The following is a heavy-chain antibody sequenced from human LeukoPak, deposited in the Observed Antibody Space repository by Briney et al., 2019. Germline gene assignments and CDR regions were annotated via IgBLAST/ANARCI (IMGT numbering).Heavy chain of an antibody. D-gene: IGHD3-9*01. CDR2: ISAYNGNT. J-gene: IGHJ4*02. CDR1: GYTFTSYG. CDR3: ARGVPYYDILTGYYPMRGTDYFDY. Sequence: ASVKVSCKASGYTFTSYGISWVRQAPGQGLEWMGWISAYNGNTNYPQKLQGRVTMTTDTSTSTAYMELRSLRSDDTAVYYCARGVPYYDILTGYYPMRGTDYFDYWGQGTLVTVSS. V-gene: IGHV1-18*01.